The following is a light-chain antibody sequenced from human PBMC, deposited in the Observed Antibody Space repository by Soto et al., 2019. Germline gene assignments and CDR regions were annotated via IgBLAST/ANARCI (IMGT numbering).Light chain of an antibody. V-gene: IGKV2-28*01. CDR2: LGS. CDR3: VQALQSPPWT. J-gene: IGKJ1*01. Sequence: DIVMTQSPLFLPVTPGEPASISCRSSQSLLHSNGYNYLDWYVQKPGQSPQLLIYLGSNRASGVPDRFSGSGSGTDFTLKISRVEAEDVGVYYCVQALQSPPWTFGQGTKVDIK. CDR1: QSLLHSNGYNY.